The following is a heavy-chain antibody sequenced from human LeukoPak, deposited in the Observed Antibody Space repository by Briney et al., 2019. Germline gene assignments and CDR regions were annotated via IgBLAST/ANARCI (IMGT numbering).Heavy chain of an antibody. D-gene: IGHD3-10*01. Sequence: GGSLRLSWAASGYSFDAYAVHWVRQAPGKGLEWVSSISWNSARVGYADSVKGRFTISRDNAKNSLYLQMDSLRAEDTAFYYCAKDIGGSGSFWGQGTLVTVSS. CDR1: GYSFDAYA. J-gene: IGHJ4*02. CDR2: ISWNSARV. CDR3: AKDIGGSGSF. V-gene: IGHV3-9*01.